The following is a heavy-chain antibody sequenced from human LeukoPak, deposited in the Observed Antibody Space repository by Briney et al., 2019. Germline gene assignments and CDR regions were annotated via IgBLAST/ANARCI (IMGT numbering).Heavy chain of an antibody. Sequence: PGGSLRLSCVASAFTCSTYTMNWVRQAPGKGLEWVSSISISGTYIYYADSIKGRFTISRDNAKNSLYPQMNSLRAEDTAVYYCARDLGGIQIVDVWGQGTTVTVSS. D-gene: IGHD2-21*01. J-gene: IGHJ6*02. CDR2: ISISGTYI. CDR1: AFTCSTYT. CDR3: ARDLGGIQIVDV. V-gene: IGHV3-21*01.